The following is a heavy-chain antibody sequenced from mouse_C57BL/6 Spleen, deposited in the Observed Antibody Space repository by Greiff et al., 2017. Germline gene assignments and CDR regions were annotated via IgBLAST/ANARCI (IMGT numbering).Heavy chain of an antibody. CDR1: GFNIKDYY. J-gene: IGHJ3*01. Sequence: VQLKQSGAELVRPGASVKLSCTASGFNIKDYYMHWVKQRPEQGLEWIGRIDPEDGDTEYAPKFQGKATMTADTSSNTAYLQLSSLTSEDTAVYYCTTWDYDGWFAYWGQGTLVTVSA. D-gene: IGHD2-4*01. CDR2: IDPEDGDT. V-gene: IGHV14-1*01. CDR3: TTWDYDGWFAY.